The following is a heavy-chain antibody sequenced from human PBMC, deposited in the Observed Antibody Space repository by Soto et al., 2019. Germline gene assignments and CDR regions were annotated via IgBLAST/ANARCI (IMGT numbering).Heavy chain of an antibody. J-gene: IGHJ5*02. CDR1: GFTFSSYS. D-gene: IGHD2-15*01. V-gene: IGHV3-21*01. CDR3: ARDPQPPAQPYDIVVVVAATPGWFDP. CDR2: ISSSSSYI. Sequence: EVQLVESGGGLVKPGGSLRLSCAASGFTFSSYSMNWVRQAPGKGLEWVSSISSSSSYIYYADSVKGRFTISRDNAKNSRDLQMNSLRAEDTAVYYCARDPQPPAQPYDIVVVVAATPGWFDPWGQGTLVTVSS.